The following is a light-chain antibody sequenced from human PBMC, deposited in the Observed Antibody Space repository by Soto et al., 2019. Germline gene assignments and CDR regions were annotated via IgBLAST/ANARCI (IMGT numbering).Light chain of an antibody. CDR2: DAS. Sequence: DIQMTQSPSSLSASVGDRVTITCQASQDISNYLNWYQQKPGKATTLLIYDASNLETGAPSRFTGSGSWTDFTVTISSLQPEDIATYYCQQYDNRPLLFAFGPGTKVDIK. CDR3: QQYDNRPLLFA. J-gene: IGKJ3*01. V-gene: IGKV1-33*01. CDR1: QDISNY.